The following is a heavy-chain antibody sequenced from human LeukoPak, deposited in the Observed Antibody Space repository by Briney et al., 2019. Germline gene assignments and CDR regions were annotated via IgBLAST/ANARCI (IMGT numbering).Heavy chain of an antibody. V-gene: IGHV3-21*01. CDR2: ISSSSSYI. Sequence: GGSLRLSCAASGFTFSSYSMNWVRQAPGKGLEWVSSISSSSSYIYYAESVKGRFTISRDNAKNSLFLQMNSLRAEDTAVYYCARDRRGTSCWIFDYWGQRTLVTVSS. D-gene: IGHD2-2*01. CDR1: GFTFSSYS. J-gene: IGHJ4*02. CDR3: ARDRRGTSCWIFDY.